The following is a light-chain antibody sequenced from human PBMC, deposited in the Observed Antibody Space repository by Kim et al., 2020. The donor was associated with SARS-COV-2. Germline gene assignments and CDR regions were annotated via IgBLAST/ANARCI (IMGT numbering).Light chain of an antibody. J-gene: IGKJ2*01. Sequence: SASIGARVTITCRASQTISSWLAWYQQRPGRAPSLLIYQASNLESGVPSRFSGSGSGTEFTLTISSLQPDDFATYYCQQYKSYPYTFGQGTKLEI. CDR2: QAS. CDR3: QQYKSYPYT. V-gene: IGKV1-5*03. CDR1: QTISSW.